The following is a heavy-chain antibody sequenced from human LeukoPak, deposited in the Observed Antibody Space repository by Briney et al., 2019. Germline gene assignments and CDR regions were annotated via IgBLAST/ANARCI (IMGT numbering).Heavy chain of an antibody. Sequence: ASVKVSCKASGYTFTSYYMHWVRQAPGQGLEWMGIINPSGGSTSYAQKFQGRVTMTRDTSTSTVYMELSSLRSEDTAVYYCARDRYYYDSSGYSNYYGMDVWGQGTTVTVSS. CDR3: ARDRYYYDSSGYSNYYGMDV. J-gene: IGHJ6*02. CDR2: INPSGGST. CDR1: GYTFTSYY. V-gene: IGHV1-46*01. D-gene: IGHD3-22*01.